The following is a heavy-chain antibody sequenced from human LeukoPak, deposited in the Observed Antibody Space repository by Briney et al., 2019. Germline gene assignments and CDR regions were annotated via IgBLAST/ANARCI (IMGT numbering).Heavy chain of an antibody. Sequence: PSETLSLTCAVYGGSFSGYYWSWIRQPPGKGLEWIGEINHSGSTNYNPSLKSRVTISVDTSKNQFSLKLSSVTAADTAVYYCARTRYYYNSRSYGAPYYFDYWGQGTLVTVSS. CDR2: INHSGST. CDR3: ARTRYYYNSRSYGAPYYFDY. CDR1: GGSFSGYY. J-gene: IGHJ4*02. D-gene: IGHD3-10*01. V-gene: IGHV4-34*01.